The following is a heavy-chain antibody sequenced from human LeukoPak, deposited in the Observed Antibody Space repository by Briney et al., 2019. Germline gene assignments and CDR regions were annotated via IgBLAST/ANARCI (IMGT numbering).Heavy chain of an antibody. V-gene: IGHV3-48*04. D-gene: IGHD3-22*01. CDR2: ISSSSSAI. J-gene: IGHJ4*02. CDR1: GFTFSTCS. CDR3: AKGDSSAYRS. Sequence: GGSLRLSCAASGFTFSTCSMNWVRQAPGKGLEWVSYISSSSSAIYYAESVKGRFTISRDNAKNSLYLQMNSLRPEDTALYYCAKGDSSAYRSWGQGTLVTVSS.